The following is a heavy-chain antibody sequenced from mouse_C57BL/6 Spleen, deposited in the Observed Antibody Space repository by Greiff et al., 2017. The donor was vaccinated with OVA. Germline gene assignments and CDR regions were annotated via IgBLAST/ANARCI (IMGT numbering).Heavy chain of an antibody. Sequence: EVQLQQSGPELVKPGASVKISCKASGYTFTDYYMNWVKQSHGKSLEWIGDINPNNGGTSYNQKFKGKATLTVDKSSSTAYMELRSLTSEDSAVYYCARSEVGDVHYFDYWGQGTTLTVSS. CDR1: GYTFTDYY. CDR3: ARSEVGDVHYFDY. D-gene: IGHD1-1*02. J-gene: IGHJ2*01. CDR2: INPNNGGT. V-gene: IGHV1-26*01.